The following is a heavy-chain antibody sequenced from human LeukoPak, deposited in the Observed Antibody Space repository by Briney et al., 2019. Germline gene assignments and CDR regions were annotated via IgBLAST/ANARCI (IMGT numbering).Heavy chain of an antibody. Sequence: SETLSLTCAVSGGSISSSNWWSWVRQPPGKRLEWIGEIYHSGSTNYNPSLKSRVTISVDKSKNQFSLKLSSVTAADTAVYYCAIKGDYGDYENWGQGTLVTVSS. D-gene: IGHD4-17*01. J-gene: IGHJ4*02. CDR3: AIKGDYGDYEN. CDR2: IYHSGST. CDR1: GGSISSSNW. V-gene: IGHV4-4*02.